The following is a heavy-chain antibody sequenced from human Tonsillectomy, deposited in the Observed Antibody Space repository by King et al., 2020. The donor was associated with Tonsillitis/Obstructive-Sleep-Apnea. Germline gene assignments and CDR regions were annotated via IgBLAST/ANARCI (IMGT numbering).Heavy chain of an antibody. CDR3: AHRSKYNWNPGYFDY. J-gene: IGHJ4*02. V-gene: IGHV2-5*02. CDR1: GFSLSTSGVG. CDR2: IYMDDAK. Sequence: ITLKESGPTLVKPTQTLTLTCTFSGFSLSTSGVGVGWIRQPPGKALEWLALIYMDDAKRYSPSLKSRPTITKDTSQNQVVLTTTNMDPVDTATHSCAHRSKYNWNPGYFDYWGQGTLVTVSS. D-gene: IGHD1-20*01.